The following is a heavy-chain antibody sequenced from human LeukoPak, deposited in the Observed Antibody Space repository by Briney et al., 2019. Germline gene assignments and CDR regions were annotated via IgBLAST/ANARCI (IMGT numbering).Heavy chain of an antibody. CDR3: ARAGIRRAFDY. D-gene: IGHD1-14*01. V-gene: IGHV3-53*01. Sequence: PGGSLRLSCAASGFTLSSNYMSWLRQAPGKGLEGVSVIYSGGSTYYADSVKRRFTISRDNSKNTLYLQMNSLRAEDTAVYYCARAGIRRAFDYWGQGTLVTVSS. CDR1: GFTLSSNY. CDR2: IYSGGST. J-gene: IGHJ4*02.